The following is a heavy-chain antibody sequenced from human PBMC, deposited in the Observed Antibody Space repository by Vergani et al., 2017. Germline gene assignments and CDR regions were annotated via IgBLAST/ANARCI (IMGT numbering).Heavy chain of an antibody. CDR3: AREGDTAMGDAFDI. Sequence: QVQLQESGPGLVQPSETLSLTCTVSGGSISSYYWSWIRQPPGKGLEWIGYIYYSGSTNYNPSLQSRVTISVDTSKNQFSLKLSSVTAADTAVYYCAREGDTAMGDAFDIWGQGTMVTVSS. CDR1: GGSISSYY. D-gene: IGHD5-18*01. J-gene: IGHJ3*02. V-gene: IGHV4-59*01. CDR2: IYYSGST.